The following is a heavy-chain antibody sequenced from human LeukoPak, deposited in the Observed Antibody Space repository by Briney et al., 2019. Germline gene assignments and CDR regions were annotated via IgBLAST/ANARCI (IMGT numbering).Heavy chain of an antibody. J-gene: IGHJ5*02. CDR1: GFTFSIYS. Sequence: PGGSLRLSCAASGFTFSIYSMNWVRQAPGKGLEWVSYISSGSSTIYYADSVKGRFTISRDNAKNSLYLQMNSLRDEDTAVYYCARQAYSSNLGWFDPWGQGTLVTVSS. V-gene: IGHV3-48*02. D-gene: IGHD6-13*01. CDR2: ISSGSSTI. CDR3: ARQAYSSNLGWFDP.